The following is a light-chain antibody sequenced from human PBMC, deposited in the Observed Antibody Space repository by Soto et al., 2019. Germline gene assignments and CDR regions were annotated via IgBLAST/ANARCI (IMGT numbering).Light chain of an antibody. J-gene: IGKJ1*01. Sequence: IQMTQSPSTRSASVGDSVTITCRASQSISTLTAWYQQKPGKAPRLLLYESSVLESGVPSRFSGDRSGTDFTLTIRGLQPEDSASYYCQQYHTYWTFGQGTKVEV. CDR2: ESS. CDR3: QQYHTYWT. V-gene: IGKV1-5*03. CDR1: QSISTL.